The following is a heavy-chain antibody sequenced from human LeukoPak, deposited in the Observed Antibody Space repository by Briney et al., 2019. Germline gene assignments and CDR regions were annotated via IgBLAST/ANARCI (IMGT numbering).Heavy chain of an antibody. CDR1: GYTFTGYY. CDR2: INPNSGGT. J-gene: IGHJ4*02. CDR3: ARGRNSIYYFNVVAPYYFDY. D-gene: IGHD2/OR15-2a*01. Sequence: VASVKVSCKASGYTFTGYYMHWVRQAPGQGLEWMGRINPNSGGTNYAQKFQGRVTMTRDTSFNTAYMDLSRLRSDDTAAYYCARGRNSIYYFNVVAPYYFDYGGQGTLVTVSS. V-gene: IGHV1-2*06.